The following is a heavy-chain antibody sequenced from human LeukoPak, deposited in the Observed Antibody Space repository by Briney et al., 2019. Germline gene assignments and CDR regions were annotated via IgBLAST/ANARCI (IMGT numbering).Heavy chain of an antibody. CDR2: ISYDGSNK. CDR1: GFTFSSYA. V-gene: IGHV3-30*04. J-gene: IGHJ4*02. Sequence: GGPLRLSCAASGFTFSSYAMHWVRQAPGKGLEWVAVISYDGSNKYYADSVKGRFTISRDNSKNTLYLQMNSLRAEDTAVYYCATQRGYSYGLFDYWGQGTLVTVSS. D-gene: IGHD5-18*01. CDR3: ATQRGYSYGLFDY.